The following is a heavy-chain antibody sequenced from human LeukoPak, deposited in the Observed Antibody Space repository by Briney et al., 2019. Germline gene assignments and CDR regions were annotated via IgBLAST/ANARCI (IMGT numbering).Heavy chain of an antibody. CDR1: GDTFSVSY. CDR3: ARGRSGNSVGPGGCFDL. V-gene: IGHV1-2*02. D-gene: IGHD5/OR15-5a*01. CDR2: INPNTGGT. J-gene: IGHJ4*02. Sequence: ASVTVSFKSSGDTFSVSYIHWLRQAPGQGLEWMGWINPNTGGTTYAQRFHGRVTITRDSSISTAYLELSTLRSDATAVYSCARGRSGNSVGPGGCFDLWGQGTLVTVSS.